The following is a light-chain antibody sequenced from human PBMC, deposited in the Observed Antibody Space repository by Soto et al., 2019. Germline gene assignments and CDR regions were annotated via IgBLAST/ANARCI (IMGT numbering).Light chain of an antibody. J-gene: IGLJ1*01. CDR1: SSDVGGYNY. CDR3: SSYTSSRV. Sequence: QSVLTQPASVSGSPGQTITISCTGTSSDVGGYNYVSWYQQHPGKAPKLMIYDVSNRPSGVSNRFSGSKSGNTASLTISGLQAEDEADYYCSSYTSSRVFGTGTKVTDL. CDR2: DVS. V-gene: IGLV2-14*01.